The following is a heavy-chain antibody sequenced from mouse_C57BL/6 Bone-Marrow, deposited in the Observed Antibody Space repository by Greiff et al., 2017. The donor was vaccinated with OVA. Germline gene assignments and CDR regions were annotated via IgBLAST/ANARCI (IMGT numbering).Heavy chain of an antibody. V-gene: IGHV1-22*01. CDR2: INPNNGGT. J-gene: IGHJ4*01. D-gene: IGHD1-1*01. Sequence: EVQLVESGPELVKPGASVKMSCKASGYTFTDYNMHWVKQSHGKSLEWIGYINPNNGGTSYNQKFKGKATLTVNKSSSTAYMELRSLTSEDSAVYYCARGITTVVADGYAMDYWGQGTSVTVSS. CDR3: ARGITTVVADGYAMDY. CDR1: GYTFTDYN.